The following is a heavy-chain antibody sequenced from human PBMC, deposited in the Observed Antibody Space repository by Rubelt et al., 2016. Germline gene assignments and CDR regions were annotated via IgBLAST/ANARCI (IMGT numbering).Heavy chain of an antibody. J-gene: IGHJ4*02. V-gene: IGHV3-74*01. CDR2: INSDGSST. Sequence: QVPGKGLVWVSRINSDGSSTSYVDSVKGRFTISRDNAKNTLYLQMNSLRAEDTAVYYCARALQHGSFYFDYWGQGILVTVSS. CDR3: ARALQHGSFYFDY. D-gene: IGHD3-16*02.